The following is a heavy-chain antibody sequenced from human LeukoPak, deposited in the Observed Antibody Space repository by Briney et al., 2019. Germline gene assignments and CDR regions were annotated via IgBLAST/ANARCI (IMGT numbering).Heavy chain of an antibody. Sequence: ASVKVSCKASGYTFTDYFMHWVRQAPGQGFEWMGWINSNTGDTNYAQKFQGRVTSTRDTSISTAYMDLSRLRSDDTAAYFCARDRNYYDRTGIDALDLWGQGTMVTVSS. V-gene: IGHV1-2*02. CDR3: ARDRNYYDRTGIDALDL. J-gene: IGHJ3*01. CDR2: INSNTGDT. D-gene: IGHD3-22*01. CDR1: GYTFTDYF.